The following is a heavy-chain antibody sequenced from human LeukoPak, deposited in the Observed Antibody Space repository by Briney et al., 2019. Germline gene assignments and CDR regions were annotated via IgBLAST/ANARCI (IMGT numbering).Heavy chain of an antibody. Sequence: GGSLTLSCAASGFTVSSIYMSWVRQAPGKGLEWVSIIYSGGSTYYADSVKGRFTISRDNSKNTLYLQMNSLRAEDTAVYYCATFDSSGYYPNYYFDYWGQGTLVTVSS. CDR3: ATFDSSGYYPNYYFDY. CDR2: IYSGGST. J-gene: IGHJ4*02. V-gene: IGHV3-53*01. D-gene: IGHD3-22*01. CDR1: GFTVSSIY.